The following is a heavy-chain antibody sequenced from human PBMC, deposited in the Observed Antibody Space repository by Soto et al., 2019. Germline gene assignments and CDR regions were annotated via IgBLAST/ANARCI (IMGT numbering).Heavy chain of an antibody. D-gene: IGHD4-17*01. Sequence: EVQLVESGGGLVQPGGSLRLSCAASGFTVSSNYMSWVRQAPGKGLECVSVIYSGGSTYYADSVKGRFTISRDSSKNTLYLQMNSLRAEDTAVYYCARDPYGDYMEYWGQGTLVTVSS. V-gene: IGHV3-66*01. J-gene: IGHJ4*02. CDR2: IYSGGST. CDR1: GFTVSSNY. CDR3: ARDPYGDYMEY.